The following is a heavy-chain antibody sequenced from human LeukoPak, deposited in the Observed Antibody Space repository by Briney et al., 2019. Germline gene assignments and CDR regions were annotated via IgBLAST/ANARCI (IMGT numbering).Heavy chain of an antibody. CDR1: GFTFSSYD. D-gene: IGHD3-22*01. J-gene: IGHJ6*02. V-gene: IGHV3-13*01. CDR2: IGTAGDT. CDR3: AREILYDSSGYYGMDV. Sequence: GGSLRLSCAASGFTFSSYDMHWVRQATGKGLEWVSPIGTAGDTYYPGSVKGRFTISTDNAKNSLYLQMNSLRAGDTAVYYCAREILYDSSGYYGMDVWGQGTTVTVSS.